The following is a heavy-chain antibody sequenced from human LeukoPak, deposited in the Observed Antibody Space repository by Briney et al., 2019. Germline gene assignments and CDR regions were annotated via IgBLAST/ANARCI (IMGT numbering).Heavy chain of an antibody. J-gene: IGHJ4*02. CDR2: INPNSGGT. CDR1: RYTFTGSY. Sequence: ASLKVSCKASRYTFTGSYMHWVRQAPGQGLEWMGWINPNSGGTNYAQTFQGRVTMTRDTSISTAYMELSRLRSDDTAVYYCARDLASVAVTTSDYWGQGTLVTVSS. CDR3: ARDLASVAVTTSDY. D-gene: IGHD4-17*01. V-gene: IGHV1-2*02.